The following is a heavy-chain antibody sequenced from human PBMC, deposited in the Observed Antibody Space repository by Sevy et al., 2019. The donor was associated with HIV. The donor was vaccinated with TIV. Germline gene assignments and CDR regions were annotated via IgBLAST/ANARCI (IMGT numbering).Heavy chain of an antibody. CDR3: AREPYFFDKSGYYWDY. CDR1: GVSVSSDTYY. Sequence: SETLSLTCAVSGVSVSSDTYYWSWIRQPPGKGLEWIGYVYHTGSTNYSPSFKSRVTISVDTSKNQFSLRLFSVAAADTAVYYCAREPYFFDKSGYYWDYWGQGALVTASS. D-gene: IGHD3-22*01. J-gene: IGHJ4*02. V-gene: IGHV4-61*01. CDR2: VYHTGST.